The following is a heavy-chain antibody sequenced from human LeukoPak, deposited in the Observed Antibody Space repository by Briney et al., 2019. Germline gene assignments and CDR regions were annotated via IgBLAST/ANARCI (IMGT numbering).Heavy chain of an antibody. V-gene: IGHV3-74*01. J-gene: IGHJ6*02. Sequence: GGSLRLSCAASGFTFSSYWMHWVRQAPGKGLVWVSRINSDGSSTSYADSVKGRFTISRDNAKNTLYLQMNSLRAEDTAVYYCVRGLYGDLYYYYYYGMDVWGQGATVTVSS. CDR3: VRGLYGDLYYYYYYGMDV. D-gene: IGHD4-17*01. CDR1: GFTFSSYW. CDR2: INSDGSST.